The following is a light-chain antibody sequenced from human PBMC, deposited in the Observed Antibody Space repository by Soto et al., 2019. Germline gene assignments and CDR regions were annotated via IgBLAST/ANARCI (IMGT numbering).Light chain of an antibody. CDR3: SSYTSNSPYV. V-gene: IGLV2-14*01. CDR2: EVS. J-gene: IGLJ1*01. Sequence: QTVVTQPASVSGSPGQSITISCTGTSGDVGGYNYVSWYQQHPGKAPKLMIYEVSNRPSGVSNRFSGSKSGNTASLTISGLQAEDEADYYCSSYTSNSPYVFGTGTKLTVL. CDR1: SGDVGGYNY.